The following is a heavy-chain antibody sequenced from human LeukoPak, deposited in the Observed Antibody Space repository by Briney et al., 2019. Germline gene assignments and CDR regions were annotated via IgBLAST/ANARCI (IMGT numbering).Heavy chain of an antibody. CDR3: ARHTTKKDSYDSDSYHHWFDS. Sequence: SETLSLTCTVSGGSVTSYYWSWIRQPPGKGLEWLGYIYFGGSTFYNPSLKSRVTISVDSSKYQFSLKLSSVTAADTAVYYCARHTTKKDSYDSDSYHHWFDSWGQGTLVTVSS. J-gene: IGHJ5*01. CDR1: GGSVTSYY. V-gene: IGHV4-59*08. D-gene: IGHD3-22*01. CDR2: IYFGGST.